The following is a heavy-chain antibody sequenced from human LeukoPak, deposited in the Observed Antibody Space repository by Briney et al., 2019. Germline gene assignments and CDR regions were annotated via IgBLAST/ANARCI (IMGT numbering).Heavy chain of an antibody. Sequence: GGSLRLSCAASGFTFSSYEMNWVRQAPGKGLEWVSYISSSGSTIYYADSVKGRFTISRDNAKNSLYLQMNSLRAEDTAVYYCARVGSGRLNIIVGYYYYYMDVWGKGTTVTISS. CDR2: ISSSGSTI. V-gene: IGHV3-48*03. CDR1: GFTFSSYE. J-gene: IGHJ6*03. CDR3: ARVGSGRLNIIVGYYYYYMDV. D-gene: IGHD3-10*01.